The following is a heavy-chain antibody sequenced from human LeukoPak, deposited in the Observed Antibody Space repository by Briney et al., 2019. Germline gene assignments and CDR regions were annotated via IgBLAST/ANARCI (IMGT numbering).Heavy chain of an antibody. V-gene: IGHV1-46*01. CDR3: ARKVLYYYDSSGLLDAFDI. J-gene: IGHJ3*02. CDR1: GYTFTSYY. Sequence: ASVKVSCKASGYTFTSYYMHWVRQAPGQGLEWMGIINPSGGSTSYAQKFQGRVTMTRDMSTSTVYMELSSLRSEDTAVYYCARKVLYYYDSSGLLDAFDIWGQGTMVTVSS. D-gene: IGHD3-22*01. CDR2: INPSGGST.